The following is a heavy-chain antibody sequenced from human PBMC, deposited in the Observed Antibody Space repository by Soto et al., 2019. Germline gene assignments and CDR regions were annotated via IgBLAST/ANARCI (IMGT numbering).Heavy chain of an antibody. D-gene: IGHD5-12*01. Sequence: DVQVGESGGGLAQPGGSLRLSCAGSGLSFSTCTMNWVRQAPGKGLEWIAYINSGSTTLYYADSVKGRFTISRDDARNSLYLQMNSLRDEDTAVYYCVANSFDHWGQGTLVTVSS. CDR3: VANSFDH. J-gene: IGHJ4*02. CDR1: GLSFSTCT. V-gene: IGHV3-48*02. CDR2: INSGSTTL.